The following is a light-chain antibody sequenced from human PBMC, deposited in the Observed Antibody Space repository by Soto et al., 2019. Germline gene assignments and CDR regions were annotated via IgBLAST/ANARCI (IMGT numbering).Light chain of an antibody. CDR3: QQYNNWPV. Sequence: EIVMTQSPATLSVSPGERATLSCRASQTVRNFLGWYQQKPGQAPRLLIYNVSTTATGIPDRISGSGSGTEFTLTISSLQSEDLAVYYCQQYNNWPVFGQGTKVDIK. CDR1: QTVRNF. CDR2: NVS. V-gene: IGKV3-15*01. J-gene: IGKJ1*01.